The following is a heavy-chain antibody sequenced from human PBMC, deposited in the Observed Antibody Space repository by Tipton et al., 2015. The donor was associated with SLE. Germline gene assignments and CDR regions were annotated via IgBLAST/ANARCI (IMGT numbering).Heavy chain of an antibody. CDR1: GYTFTDYY. CDR3: ATETTETRDGLDV. Sequence: QSGAEVKKPGASVKVSCKASGYTFTDYYIHWVRQAPGQGLEWMGWINPNSGGTMDAQKFQGRVTMTRDTSRNTVYMELSSLRSEDSAVYFWATETTETRDGLDVWGQGTAIIVSS. V-gene: IGHV1-2*02. CDR2: INPNSGGT. J-gene: IGHJ6*02. D-gene: IGHD1-1*01.